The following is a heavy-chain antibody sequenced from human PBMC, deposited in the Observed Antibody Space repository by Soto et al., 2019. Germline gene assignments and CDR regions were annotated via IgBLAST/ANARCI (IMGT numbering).Heavy chain of an antibody. J-gene: IGHJ3*02. CDR3: ARDSPYYDILTHAFDI. CDR2: IIPIFGTA. Sequence: ASVKVSCKASGGTFSSYAISWVRQAPGQGLEWMGGIIPIFGTANYAQKFQGRVTITADESTSTAYMELSSLRSEDTAVYYCARDSPYYDILTHAFDIWGQGTMVTVSS. D-gene: IGHD3-9*01. V-gene: IGHV1-69*13. CDR1: GGTFSSYA.